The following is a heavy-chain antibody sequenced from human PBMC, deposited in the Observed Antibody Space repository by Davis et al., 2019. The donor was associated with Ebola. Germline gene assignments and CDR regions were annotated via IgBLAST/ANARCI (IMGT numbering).Heavy chain of an antibody. D-gene: IGHD2-2*01. Sequence: SETLSLTCTVSGGSISSYYWSWIRQPPGKGLEWIGYIYYSGSTNYNPSLKSRVTISVDTSKNQFSLKLSSVTAADTAVYYCARDGLYCSSTSCYDYWFDPWGQGTLVTVSS. CDR1: GGSISSYY. CDR3: ARDGLYCSSTSCYDYWFDP. V-gene: IGHV4-59*12. J-gene: IGHJ5*02. CDR2: IYYSGST.